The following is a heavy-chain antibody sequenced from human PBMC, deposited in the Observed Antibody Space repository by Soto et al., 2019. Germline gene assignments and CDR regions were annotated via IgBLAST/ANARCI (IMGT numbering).Heavy chain of an antibody. Sequence: QITLKESGPTLVKPTQTLTLTCTFSGFSLTSSGVAVGWIRQPPGKALEWLGLVYWDDTKHYSPSLQGRLTNTTDIYKNQVVLTMTSMDPVDTATYYCTHRAMKSPSHWNFDSWGQGTLVTVSS. J-gene: IGHJ4*02. CDR2: VYWDDTK. CDR3: THRAMKSPSHWNFDS. D-gene: IGHD1-1*01. V-gene: IGHV2-5*02. CDR1: GFSLTSSGVA.